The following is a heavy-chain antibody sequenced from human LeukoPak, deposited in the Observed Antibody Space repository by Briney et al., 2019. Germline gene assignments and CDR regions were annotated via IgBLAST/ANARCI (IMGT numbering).Heavy chain of an antibody. CDR2: INHSGST. CDR1: GFTVSDFY. V-gene: IGHV4-34*01. CDR3: ARYHYGSGSYPIDY. D-gene: IGHD3-10*01. Sequence: GSLRLSCAASGFTVSDFYMSWVRQPPGKGLEWIGEINHSGSTNYNPSLKSRVTISVDTSKNQFSLKLSSVTAADTAVYYCARYHYGSGSYPIDYWGQGTLVTVSS. J-gene: IGHJ4*02.